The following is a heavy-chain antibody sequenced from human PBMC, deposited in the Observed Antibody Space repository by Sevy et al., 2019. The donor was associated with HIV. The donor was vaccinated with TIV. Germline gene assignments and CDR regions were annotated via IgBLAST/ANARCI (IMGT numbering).Heavy chain of an antibody. CDR1: GFSVSDND. J-gene: IGHJ3*02. CDR3: ARDNNFWSGYYTGRGGAFDI. Sequence: GGSLRLSCAASGFSVSDNDMNWVRQAPGKGLEWVSLMYHGGSILYADSVRGRFITSRDKSKNTLYLQMNSLRAEDTAVYYCARDNNFWSGYYTGRGGAFDIWGQGTMVNVSS. D-gene: IGHD3-3*01. CDR2: MYHGGSI. V-gene: IGHV3-66*01.